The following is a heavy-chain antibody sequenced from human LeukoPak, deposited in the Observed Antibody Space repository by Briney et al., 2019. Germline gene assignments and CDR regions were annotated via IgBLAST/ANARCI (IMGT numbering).Heavy chain of an antibody. CDR3: ARGGVSYYYDSSGYPIDY. J-gene: IGHJ4*02. D-gene: IGHD3-22*01. Sequence: GASVNVSCKASGYTFTSYDINWVRQATGQGLEWMGWMNPNSSNTGYAQKFQGRVTMTRNTSITTAYMELSSLRSEDTAVYYCARGGVSYYYDSSGYPIDYWGQGTLVTVSS. CDR2: MNPNSSNT. V-gene: IGHV1-8*01. CDR1: GYTFTSYD.